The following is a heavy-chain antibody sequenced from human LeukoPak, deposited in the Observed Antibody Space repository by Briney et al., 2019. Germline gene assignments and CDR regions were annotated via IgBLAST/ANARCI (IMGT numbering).Heavy chain of an antibody. Sequence: GGSLRLSCAASGLTVSSKYMSWVRQAPGKGLEWVSVMYNNGNTHYADSVKGRFTISRDNVKNTLYLQMNSLRPEDTAVYYCVRVGGDRVAYWGQGTLVTVTS. D-gene: IGHD4-17*01. J-gene: IGHJ4*02. CDR3: VRVGGDRVAY. V-gene: IGHV3-53*01. CDR2: MYNNGNT. CDR1: GLTVSSKY.